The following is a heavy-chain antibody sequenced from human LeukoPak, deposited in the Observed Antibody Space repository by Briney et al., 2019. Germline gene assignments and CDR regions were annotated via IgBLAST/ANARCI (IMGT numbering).Heavy chain of an antibody. Sequence: GGSLRLSCAASGFTFSSYEMNWVRQAPGKGLEWASYISSSGSTIYYADSVKGRFTISRDNAKNSLYLQMNSLRAEDTAVYYCARDGSIAAAGGAFDYWGQGTLVTVSS. J-gene: IGHJ4*02. V-gene: IGHV3-48*03. D-gene: IGHD6-13*01. CDR3: ARDGSIAAAGGAFDY. CDR1: GFTFSSYE. CDR2: ISSSGSTI.